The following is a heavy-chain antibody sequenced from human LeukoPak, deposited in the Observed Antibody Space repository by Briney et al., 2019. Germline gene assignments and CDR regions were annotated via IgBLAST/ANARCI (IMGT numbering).Heavy chain of an antibody. Sequence: PGGSLRLSCAASGFTFSSYGMHWVRQAPGKGLEWVAFIRYDGSNKYYADSVKGRFTISRDNSKNTLYLQMNSLRAEDTAVYYCAKEVGEAAAGEYFDYWGQGTLVTVSS. CDR2: IRYDGSNK. CDR3: AKEVGEAAAGEYFDY. D-gene: IGHD6-13*01. CDR1: GFTFSSYG. V-gene: IGHV3-30*02. J-gene: IGHJ4*02.